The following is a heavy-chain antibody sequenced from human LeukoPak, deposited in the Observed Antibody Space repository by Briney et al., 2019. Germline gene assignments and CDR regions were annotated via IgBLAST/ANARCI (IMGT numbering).Heavy chain of an antibody. CDR2: IYYSGSA. J-gene: IGHJ4*02. CDR3: ARRGESYYDSSGPDY. D-gene: IGHD3-22*01. V-gene: IGHV4-59*01. Sequence: SETLSLTCTVSGASISSYYWSWIRQPPGKRLEWIGYIYYSGSANYNPSLKSRVTISVDTSKNQFSLKLSSVTAADTAVYYCARRGESYYDSSGPDYWGQGTLVTVSS. CDR1: GASISSYY.